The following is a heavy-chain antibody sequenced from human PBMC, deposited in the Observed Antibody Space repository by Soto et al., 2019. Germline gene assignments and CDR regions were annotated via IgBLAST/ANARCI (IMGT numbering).Heavy chain of an antibody. Sequence: QVQLVQSGAEVRQPASSVKVSCKTSGATFSSYAITWVRQAPGQGLEWMGGIVPTVDTSTYAQKFQGRVPITADKFTNTVYMELSSLRSDDTAVYYCVRVVAIPGYPDNWGQGTLVTVSS. D-gene: IGHD5-12*01. CDR3: VRVVAIPGYPDN. J-gene: IGHJ4*02. CDR2: IVPTVDTS. CDR1: GATFSSYA. V-gene: IGHV1-69*14.